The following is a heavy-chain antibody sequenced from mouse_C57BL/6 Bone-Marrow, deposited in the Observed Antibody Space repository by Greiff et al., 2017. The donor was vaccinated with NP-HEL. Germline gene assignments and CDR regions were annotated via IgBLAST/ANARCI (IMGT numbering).Heavy chain of an antibody. Sequence: EVKVEESGPGLVKPSQSLSLTCSVTGYSITSGYYWNWIRQFPGNKLEWMGYISYDGSNNYNPSLKNRISITRDTSKNQFFLKLNSVTTEDTATYYCARLTTVFDYWGQGTTLTVSS. V-gene: IGHV3-6*01. CDR2: ISYDGSN. D-gene: IGHD1-1*01. CDR1: GYSITSGYY. J-gene: IGHJ2*01. CDR3: ARLTTVFDY.